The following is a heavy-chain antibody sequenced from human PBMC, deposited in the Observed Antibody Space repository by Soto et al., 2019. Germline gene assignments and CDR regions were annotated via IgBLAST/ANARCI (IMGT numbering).Heavy chain of an antibody. CDR2: TSYSGST. D-gene: IGHD6-6*01. J-gene: IGHJ3*02. CDR3: ARDGRSSSRGDAFDI. Sequence: VQLQESGPGLVKPSPTLSLTCTVSGGSISSGDSYWSWILQPPGKGLEWIGYTSYSGSTYYHPTLKSRVTISVDTSRNRLSRKLTSVTAADTAVYYCARDGRSSSRGDAFDIWGPGTMVTVSS. CDR1: GGSISSGDSY. V-gene: IGHV4-30-4*01.